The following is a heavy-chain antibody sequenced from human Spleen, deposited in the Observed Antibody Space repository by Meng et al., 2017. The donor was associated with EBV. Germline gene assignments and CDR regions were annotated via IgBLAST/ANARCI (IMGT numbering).Heavy chain of an antibody. Sequence: VPLVRSGGAAVQPGGSLRRSCVTSGFGFSRYWMHWVRKAPGKGLEWVSRTNEDGGITTYADSVKGRFTISRDNTKSTLYLQMNSLRAEDTGVYFCSKDLVGSDDDWGQGTLVTVSS. J-gene: IGHJ4*02. D-gene: IGHD6-25*01. CDR2: TNEDGGIT. CDR1: GFGFSRYW. CDR3: SKDLVGSDDD. V-gene: IGHV3-74*01.